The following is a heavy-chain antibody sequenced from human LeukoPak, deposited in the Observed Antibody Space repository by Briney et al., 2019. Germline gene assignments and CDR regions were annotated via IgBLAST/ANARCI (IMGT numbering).Heavy chain of an antibody. D-gene: IGHD5-12*01. V-gene: IGHV1-24*01. CDR1: GYTLTELS. CDR3: ATRSGYSGYDYGNWYFDL. CDR2: FDPEDGET. Sequence: APVKVSCKVSGYTLTELSMHWVRQAPGKGREWMGGFDPEDGETIYAQKFQGRVTMTEDTSTDTAYMELSSLRSEGTAVYYCATRSGYSGYDYGNWYFDLWGRGTLVTVSS. J-gene: IGHJ2*01.